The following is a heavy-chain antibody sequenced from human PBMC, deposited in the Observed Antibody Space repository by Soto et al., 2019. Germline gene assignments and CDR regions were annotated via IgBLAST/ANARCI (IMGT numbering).Heavy chain of an antibody. Sequence: SETLSLTCTVSGGSISSSSYYWGWIRQPPGKGLEWIGSIYYSGSTYYNQSLKSRDNISVDTSKKQFSLKLSSVTAADTFVYYCATQPSGSYSFYGAENWFDPWGQGTQVT. CDR2: IYYSGST. J-gene: IGHJ5*02. CDR3: ATQPSGSYSFYGAENWFDP. CDR1: GGSISSSSYY. V-gene: IGHV4-39*01. D-gene: IGHD1-26*01.